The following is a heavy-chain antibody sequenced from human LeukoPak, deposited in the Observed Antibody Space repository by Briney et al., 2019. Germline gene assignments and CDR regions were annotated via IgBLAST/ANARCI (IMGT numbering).Heavy chain of an antibody. CDR3: TRRGYGGNSGGDY. CDR2: IRSKANTYAT. D-gene: IGHD4-23*01. J-gene: IGHJ4*02. V-gene: IGHV3-73*01. CDR1: GFTFSDSA. Sequence: GGSLRLSCAASGFTFSDSAMHWVRQASGKGLEWVGRIRSKANTYATTYAASVKGRFTISRDDAKNTVYLQMNSLKIEDSAVYYCTRRGYGGNSGGDYWGQGTLVTVSS.